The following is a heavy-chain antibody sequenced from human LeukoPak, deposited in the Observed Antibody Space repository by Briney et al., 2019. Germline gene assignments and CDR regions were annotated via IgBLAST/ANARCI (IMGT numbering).Heavy chain of an antibody. V-gene: IGHV3-30-3*01. Sequence: LTGRSLRLSCAASGFAFSSYVMYWVRQPPGMGLEWVAAASYDGSDIYYGDSVKGRFTISRDNSKSTLYLQMSSLRAEDTALYYCAARHSSVAGLGYWGQGTLVTVSS. D-gene: IGHD6-19*01. J-gene: IGHJ4*02. CDR2: ASYDGSDI. CDR3: AARHSSVAGLGY. CDR1: GFAFSSYV.